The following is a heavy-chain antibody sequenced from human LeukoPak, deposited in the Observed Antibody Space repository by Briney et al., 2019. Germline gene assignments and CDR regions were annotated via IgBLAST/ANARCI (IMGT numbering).Heavy chain of an antibody. CDR2: IYHSGST. CDR1: GGSISSGGYY. D-gene: IGHD3-9*01. J-gene: IGHJ4*02. Sequence: SETLSLTCTVSGGSISSGGYYWSWIRQPPGKGLEWIGYIYHSGSTYYNPSLKSRVTISVDTSKNQFSLKLSSVTAADTAVYYCAREMYYDILTGYLDYWGQGTLVTVSS. V-gene: IGHV4-30-2*01. CDR3: AREMYYDILTGYLDY.